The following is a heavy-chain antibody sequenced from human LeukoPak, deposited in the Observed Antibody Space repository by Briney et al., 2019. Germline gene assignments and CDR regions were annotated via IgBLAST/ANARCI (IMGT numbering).Heavy chain of an antibody. CDR1: GVSVGSHF. CDR2: VSASGAI. J-gene: IGHJ3*02. Sequence: SETLSLTCSVSGVSVGSHFWSWVRQPAGKALEWIGRVSASGAISSNPSLNSRGTMSLDTSKNQFSLKLTSVTAADTAVYFCARAYCGGDCTAGGAFDIWGQGTMVTVSS. D-gene: IGHD2-21*01. CDR3: ARAYCGGDCTAGGAFDI. V-gene: IGHV4-4*07.